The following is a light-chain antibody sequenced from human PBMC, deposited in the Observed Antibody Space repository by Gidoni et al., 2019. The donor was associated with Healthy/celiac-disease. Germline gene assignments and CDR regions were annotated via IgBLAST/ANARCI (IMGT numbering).Light chain of an antibody. Sequence: EVVLTQSPGTLSLSTGERATLSCRAIQSVTSYSLAWYQQKPGQAPRLLLFASSSRADGIPDRFRGSGSGTDFTLSISSLESEDFAVYYCQHYGTSPPTWTFGQGTKVDIK. J-gene: IGKJ1*01. V-gene: IGKV3-20*01. CDR3: QHYGTSPPTWT. CDR1: QSVTSYS. CDR2: ASS.